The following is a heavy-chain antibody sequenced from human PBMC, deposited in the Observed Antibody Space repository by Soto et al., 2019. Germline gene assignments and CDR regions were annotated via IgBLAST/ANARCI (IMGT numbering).Heavy chain of an antibody. CDR2: ISNSGGRT. V-gene: IGHV3-23*01. CDR3: ADTLDYYDSSDYR. Sequence: GGSLRLSCAASGFTFSGYAMSWVRQAPGKGLEWVSTISNSGGRTYYADSVKGRFAISRDNSKNTLYLQMTSLRPEDTAVYYCADTLDYYDSSDYRWGQGTLVTVAS. J-gene: IGHJ4*02. CDR1: GFTFSGYA. D-gene: IGHD3-22*01.